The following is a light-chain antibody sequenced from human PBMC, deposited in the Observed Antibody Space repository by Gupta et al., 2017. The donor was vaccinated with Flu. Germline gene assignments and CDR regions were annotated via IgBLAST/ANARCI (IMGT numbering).Light chain of an antibody. J-gene: IGLJ1*01. Sequence: SALTPPPSVSGSPGPSITISCPGTSSDVGGHNRVSWYQQHPGKAPKLMIYDVNKRPSGASNRFSASKSGNTASLTISGLRGEDEADYYCCSVVIGGTYVFGSGTKVTVL. CDR2: DVN. CDR3: CSVVIGGTYV. V-gene: IGLV2-23*02. CDR1: SSDVGGHNR.